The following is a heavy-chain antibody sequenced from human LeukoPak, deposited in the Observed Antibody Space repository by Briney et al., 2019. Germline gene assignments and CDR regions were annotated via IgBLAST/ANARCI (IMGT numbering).Heavy chain of an antibody. D-gene: IGHD3-22*01. J-gene: IGHJ4*02. V-gene: IGHV4-39*07. Sequence: PSETLSLTCTVSGGSISSSSYYWGWIRQPPGKGLEWIGSIYYSGSTYYNPSLKSRVTISVDTSKNQFSLKLSSVTAADTAVYYCERSVPDYYDSSGYFDYWGQGTLVTVSS. CDR3: ERSVPDYYDSSGYFDY. CDR1: GGSISSSSYY. CDR2: IYYSGST.